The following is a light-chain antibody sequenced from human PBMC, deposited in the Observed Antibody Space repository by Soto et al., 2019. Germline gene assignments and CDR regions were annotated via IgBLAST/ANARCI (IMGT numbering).Light chain of an antibody. CDR2: SDN. CDR1: RSNIGSNT. V-gene: IGLV1-44*01. Sequence: QSVLTQPPSTSGTPGQRVTISCSGSRSNIGSNTGHWYQHLPGAPPKLLIYSDNQRPSGGPDRFSGSRSGTSASLAISGLQSEDEADYYCATWDDSLNGVVFGGGTKVTVL. CDR3: ATWDDSLNGVV. J-gene: IGLJ2*01.